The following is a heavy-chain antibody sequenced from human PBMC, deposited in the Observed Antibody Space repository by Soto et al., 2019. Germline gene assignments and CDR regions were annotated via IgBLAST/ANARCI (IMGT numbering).Heavy chain of an antibody. Sequence: EVQVVESGGGLVQPGGSLRLSCSFTFSMYSMNWVRQAPGKALGWVASISSGGTYIKYADSVKGRFTISRDNAKNSVALQMNSLRVDDTAVYFCTRDEGGSYDSWFDPWGEGTLVTVSS. CDR3: TRDEGGSYDSWFDP. D-gene: IGHD1-26*01. CDR2: ISSGGTYI. CDR1: FTFSMYS. J-gene: IGHJ5*02. V-gene: IGHV3-21*01.